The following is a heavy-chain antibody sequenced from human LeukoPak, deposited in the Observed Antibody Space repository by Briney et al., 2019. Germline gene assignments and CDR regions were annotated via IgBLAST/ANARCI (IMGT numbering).Heavy chain of an antibody. V-gene: IGHV1-2*02. D-gene: IGHD3-10*01. CDR2: INPNSGGT. CDR1: GYTFTGYY. CDR3: ARDRKLWFGELLPDAFDI. J-gene: IGHJ3*02. Sequence: GASVKVSCKASGYTFTGYYMHWVRQAPGQGLEWMGWINPNSGGTNYAQKFQGRVTMTRDTSISTAYMELSRLRSDDTAVYYCARDRKLWFGELLPDAFDIWGQGTMVTVSS.